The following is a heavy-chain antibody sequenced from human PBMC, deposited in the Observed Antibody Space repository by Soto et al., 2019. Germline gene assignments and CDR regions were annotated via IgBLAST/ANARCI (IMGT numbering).Heavy chain of an antibody. CDR1: GYTFISYG. CDR2: TTAYNGNT. CDR3: ARGRHCSRTSWYVDIMDV. J-gene: IGHJ6*02. D-gene: IGHD2-2*01. Sequence: QVQLVQSGAEVKKPGASVKVACKASGYTFISYGISWVRQAPGQGLEWMGWTTAYNGNTIYAQKFQGRVTMTTGSSTSTFYMELRSLRSDDTAVYYCARGRHCSRTSWYVDIMDVWGQGTTVTVSS. V-gene: IGHV1-18*01.